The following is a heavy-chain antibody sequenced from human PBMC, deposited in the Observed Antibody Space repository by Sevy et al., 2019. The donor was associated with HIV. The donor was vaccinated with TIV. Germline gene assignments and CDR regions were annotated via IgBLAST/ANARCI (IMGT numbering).Heavy chain of an antibody. J-gene: IGHJ4*02. Sequence: GGSLRLSCAASGFNFRNYSMTWVRQAPGKGLDWVSYISSGSGTIQYADSVKDRFTISRDNAKNSLFLQMNSLRDEETAIYYCARPYCSGDDCYSELDYWGQGILVTVSS. CDR1: GFNFRNYS. CDR3: ARPYCSGDDCYSELDY. D-gene: IGHD2-15*01. CDR2: ISSGSGTI. V-gene: IGHV3-48*02.